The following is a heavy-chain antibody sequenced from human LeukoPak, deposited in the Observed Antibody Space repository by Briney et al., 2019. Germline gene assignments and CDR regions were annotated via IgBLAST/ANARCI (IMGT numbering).Heavy chain of an antibody. D-gene: IGHD7-27*01. CDR2: IYTTGYT. J-gene: IGHJ4*02. V-gene: IGHV4-4*07. Sequence: SETLSLTCTVSGVSISSDYWLWIRQPAGKGLEWIGLIYTTGYTNSNPSLKSRVTMSVDTSKNQSSLKVASVTVADTAVDYWASPLGYWGQGMLVTVSS. CDR3: ASPLGY. CDR1: GVSISSDY.